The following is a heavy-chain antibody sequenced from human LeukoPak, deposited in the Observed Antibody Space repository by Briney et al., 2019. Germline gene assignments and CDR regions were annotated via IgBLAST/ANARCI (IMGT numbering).Heavy chain of an antibody. J-gene: IGHJ4*02. CDR1: GFTVSSNY. CDR2: IYSGGST. Sequence: GGSLRLSCAASGFTVSSNYMSWVRQAPGKGLEWVSVIYSGGSTYYADSVKGRFTISRDNSKNTLYLQMNSLRAEDTAVYYCAKEQGLLWFQDFDYWGQGTLVTVSS. CDR3: AKEQGLLWFQDFDY. D-gene: IGHD3-10*01. V-gene: IGHV3-53*01.